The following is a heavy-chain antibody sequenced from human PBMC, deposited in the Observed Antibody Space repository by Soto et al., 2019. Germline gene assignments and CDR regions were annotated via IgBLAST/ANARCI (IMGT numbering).Heavy chain of an antibody. V-gene: IGHV3-23*01. J-gene: IGHJ3*02. D-gene: IGHD3-10*01. CDR1: GFPFSSYA. Sequence: GGSLRPSCAASGFPFSSYAMSWVRQAPGEGLEWVSAISGSGGSTYYADSVKGRFTISRDNSKNTLYLQMNSLRAEDTAVYYCAKDQSGAFDIWGQGTMVTVSS. CDR3: AKDQSGAFDI. CDR2: ISGSGGST.